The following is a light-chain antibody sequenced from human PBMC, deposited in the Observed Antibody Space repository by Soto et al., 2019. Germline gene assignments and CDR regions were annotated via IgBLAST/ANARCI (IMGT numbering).Light chain of an antibody. J-gene: IGKJ1*01. V-gene: IGKV1-5*01. Sequence: DIPLTQSPSSLSASIGDRVTLSCRASLSLNNRLAWYQQRPGRAPRLLIYDASTLETGVPSRFSGSGSGTEFTLTINNVQADDVATYICQQYKTYSTFGRGTKVDNK. CDR3: QQYKTYST. CDR2: DAS. CDR1: LSLNNR.